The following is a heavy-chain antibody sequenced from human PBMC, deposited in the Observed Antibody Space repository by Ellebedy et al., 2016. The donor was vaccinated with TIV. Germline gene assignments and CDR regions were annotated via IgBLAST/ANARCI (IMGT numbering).Heavy chain of an antibody. CDR3: ARGGSSGSSDY. V-gene: IGHV3-30*03. J-gene: IGHJ4*02. Sequence: GESLKISCVASGFTFRSHGIYWVRQAPGKGLEWVAVISSDGSNKYYADSVKGRFTISRDNSKNTLYLQMNSLRTDDMAVNYCARGGSSGSSDYWGQGTLVTVSS. CDR2: ISSDGSNK. CDR1: GFTFRSHG. D-gene: IGHD3-10*01.